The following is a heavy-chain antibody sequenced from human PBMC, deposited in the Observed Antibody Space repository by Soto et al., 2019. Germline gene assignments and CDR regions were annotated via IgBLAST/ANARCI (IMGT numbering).Heavy chain of an antibody. CDR1: GGSMNNYC. Sequence: SETLSLTCTVSGGSMNNYCWNWIRRPAGKGLEWIGRIYTTGTTNYNPSLKSRVTMSVDKSKNQFSLKLTSVTAADTAMYFCARARIAVADTADFDCWGQGTLVTVSS. J-gene: IGHJ4*02. CDR2: IYTTGTT. D-gene: IGHD6-19*01. V-gene: IGHV4-4*07. CDR3: ARARIAVADTADFDC.